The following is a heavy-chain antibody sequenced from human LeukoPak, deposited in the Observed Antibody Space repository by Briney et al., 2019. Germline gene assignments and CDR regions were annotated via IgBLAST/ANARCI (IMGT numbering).Heavy chain of an antibody. CDR1: RFTFRSYV. CDR2: IGVSGSNT. CDR3: AKTAVDDGDDY. J-gene: IGHJ4*02. V-gene: IGHV3-23*01. D-gene: IGHD3-3*01. Sequence: PGGSLRLSCVFSRFTFRSYVMSWVRQAPGKGLEWVAAIGVSGSNTYYVDSVKGRFTISRDNSKNTLNLQLNSVRAEDTAVYYCAKTAVDDGDDYWGQGTLVTVSS.